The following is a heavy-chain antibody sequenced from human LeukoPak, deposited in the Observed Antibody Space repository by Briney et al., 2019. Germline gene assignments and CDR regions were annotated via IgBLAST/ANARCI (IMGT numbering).Heavy chain of an antibody. CDR1: GFTFSSYS. J-gene: IGHJ6*02. CDR2: ISSSSSTI. Sequence: GGSLRLSCAASGFTFSSYSMNWVRQAPGKGLEWVSYISSSSSTIYYADSVKGRFTISRDNAKNSLYLQMNSLRAEDTAVYYCARAGYGSLGPYYYGMDVWGQGTTVTVSS. V-gene: IGHV3-48*01. D-gene: IGHD2-2*03. CDR3: ARAGYGSLGPYYYGMDV.